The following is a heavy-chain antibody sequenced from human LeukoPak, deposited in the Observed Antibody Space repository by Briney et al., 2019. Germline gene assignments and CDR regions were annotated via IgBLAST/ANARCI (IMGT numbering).Heavy chain of an antibody. Sequence: SETLSLTCAVYGGSFSGYYWSWIRQPAGKGLEWIGRIYTSGSTNYNPSLKSRVTISRDTSKNQVSLKLTSVTTADTAVYYCARDLYDHDSSGYYEFWGQGTLVTVSS. CDR3: ARDLYDHDSSGYYEF. CDR2: IYTSGST. V-gene: IGHV4-59*10. J-gene: IGHJ4*02. D-gene: IGHD3-22*01. CDR1: GGSFSGYY.